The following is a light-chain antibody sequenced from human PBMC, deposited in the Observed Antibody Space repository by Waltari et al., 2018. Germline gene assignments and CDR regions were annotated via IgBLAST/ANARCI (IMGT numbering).Light chain of an antibody. Sequence: QSALTQPRSVSGSPGQSVTISCTGTSSDVGGYNYVSWYQQHPGKAPKLMIYDVSKRPSGVPDRFSGSKSGNPASLTISGLQAEDEADYYCCSYAGSYTSGVFGTGTKVTVL. CDR2: DVS. CDR3: CSYAGSYTSGV. V-gene: IGLV2-11*01. J-gene: IGLJ1*01. CDR1: SSDVGGYNY.